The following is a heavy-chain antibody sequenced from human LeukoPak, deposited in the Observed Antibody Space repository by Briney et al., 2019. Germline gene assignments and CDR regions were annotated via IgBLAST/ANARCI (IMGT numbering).Heavy chain of an antibody. J-gene: IGHJ4*02. D-gene: IGHD2-15*01. CDR3: AKDFRPVVAASVLDY. CDR1: GLTLSSYG. CDR2: ISYDGSNK. V-gene: IGHV3-30*18. Sequence: GGSLRLSCAASGLTLSSYGMHWVRQAPGKGLEWVAVISYDGSNKYYADSVKGRFTISRDNSKNTLYLQMNSLRAEDTAVYYCAKDFRPVVAASVLDYWGQGTLVTVSS.